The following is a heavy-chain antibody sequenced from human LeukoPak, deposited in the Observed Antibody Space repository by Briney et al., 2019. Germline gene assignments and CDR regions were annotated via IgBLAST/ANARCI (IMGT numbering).Heavy chain of an antibody. D-gene: IGHD6-13*01. J-gene: IGHJ4*02. CDR3: ARGQSSWYFDY. CDR2: ISSSSTI. V-gene: IGHV3-48*02. CDR1: GFTFSSYS. Sequence: PGGSLRLSCAASGFTFSSYSMNWVRQAPGKGLEWVSYISSSSTIYYADSVKGRFTISRDNAKNSLYLQMNSLRDEDTAVYYCARGQSSWYFDYWGQGTLVTVSS.